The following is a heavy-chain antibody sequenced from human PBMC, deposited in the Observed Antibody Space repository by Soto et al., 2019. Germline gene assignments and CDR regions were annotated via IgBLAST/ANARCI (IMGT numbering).Heavy chain of an antibody. V-gene: IGHV3-21*01. CDR3: AREKDSSSWYAFDY. J-gene: IGHJ4*02. CDR1: GFTFSSYS. D-gene: IGHD6-13*01. Sequence: GGSLRLSCAASGFTFSSYSMNWVRQAPGKGLEWVSSISSSSSYIYYADSVKGRFTISRDNAKNSLYLQMNSLRAEDTAVYYCAREKDSSSWYAFDYWGQGTLVTVSS. CDR2: ISSSSSYI.